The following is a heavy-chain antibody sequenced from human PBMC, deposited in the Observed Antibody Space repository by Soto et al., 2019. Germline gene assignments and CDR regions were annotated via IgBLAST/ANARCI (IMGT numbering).Heavy chain of an antibody. V-gene: IGHV4-31*03. J-gene: IGHJ5*02. Sequence: PSETLSLTCTVSGGSISSGGYYWSWIRQHPGKGLEWIGYIYYSGSTYYNPSLKSRVTISVDTSKNQFSLKLSSVTAADTAVYYCARGNSFSSWYLTPTSRANNWFDPWGQGTLVTVSS. CDR2: IYYSGST. D-gene: IGHD6-13*01. CDR1: GGSISSGGYY. CDR3: ARGNSFSSWYLTPTSRANNWFDP.